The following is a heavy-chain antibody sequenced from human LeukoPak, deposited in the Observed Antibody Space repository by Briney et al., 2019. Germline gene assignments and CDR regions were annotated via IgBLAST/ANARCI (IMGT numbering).Heavy chain of an antibody. D-gene: IGHD5-18*01. CDR1: GFTFSSYS. CDR3: ARDAQDTAMVDY. J-gene: IGHJ4*02. V-gene: IGHV3-21*01. CDR2: ISSSSSYI. Sequence: PGGSLRLSCAASGFTFSSYSMNWVRQAPGKGLEWVSSISSSSSYIYYADSVKGRFTISRDNAKNSLYLQVNSLRAEDTAVYYCARDAQDTAMVDYWGQGTLVTVSS.